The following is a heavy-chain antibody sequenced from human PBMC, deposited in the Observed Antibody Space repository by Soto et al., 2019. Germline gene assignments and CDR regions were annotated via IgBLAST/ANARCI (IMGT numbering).Heavy chain of an antibody. J-gene: IGHJ4*02. CDR2: ISAYNGNT. CDR3: ARKYYDFWSGYQYFEY. V-gene: IGHV1-18*01. Sequence: ASLKVSCKASGSTFTSYGISWVRQTPGQGLEWMGWISAYNGNTNYAQKLQGRVTMTTDTSTSTAYMELRSLRSDDTAVYYCARKYYDFWSGYQYFEYWGQGTLVTVSS. D-gene: IGHD3-3*01. CDR1: GSTFTSYG.